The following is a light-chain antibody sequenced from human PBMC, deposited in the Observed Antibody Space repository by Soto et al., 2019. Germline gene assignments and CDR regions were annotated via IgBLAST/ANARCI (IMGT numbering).Light chain of an antibody. V-gene: IGKV1-5*01. CDR2: DAS. CDR3: PQYDNPPT. CDR1: QSISSW. J-gene: IGKJ5*01. Sequence: EIEMTPAARPVWEAGRSRWTTTHRASQSISSWLAWYQQKPGKAPKLLIYDASSLESGVPSRFSGSESGTDFTFTISSLQPEAIATYYRPQYDNPPTFGQGTRLEI.